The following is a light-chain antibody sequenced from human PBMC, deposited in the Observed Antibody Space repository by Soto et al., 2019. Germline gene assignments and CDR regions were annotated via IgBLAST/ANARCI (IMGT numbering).Light chain of an antibody. CDR1: SSDVGGYNF. V-gene: IGLV2-14*03. CDR3: SSYTSSSTVI. Sequence: QSALTQPASVSGSPGQSITISCTGTSSDVGGYNFVSWYQQHPGKAPKFIIYDVRNRPSGVSNRFSGSRSGKTASLTISGLQAEDEADYYCSSYTSSSTVIFGGGTKLTVL. J-gene: IGLJ2*01. CDR2: DVR.